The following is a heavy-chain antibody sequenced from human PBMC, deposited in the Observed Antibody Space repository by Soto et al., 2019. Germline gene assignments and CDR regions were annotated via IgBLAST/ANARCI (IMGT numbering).Heavy chain of an antibody. CDR1: GGSISSYY. Sequence: PSETLSLTCTVSGGSISSYYWSWIRQPPGKGLEWIGYIYYSGSTNYNPSLKSRVTISVDSSKNQFSLKLSSVTAADTAVYYCARSYGRGYYYGMDVWGRGTTVTVSS. V-gene: IGHV4-59*01. J-gene: IGHJ6*02. CDR3: ARSYGRGYYYGMDV. CDR2: IYYSGST. D-gene: IGHD3-16*01.